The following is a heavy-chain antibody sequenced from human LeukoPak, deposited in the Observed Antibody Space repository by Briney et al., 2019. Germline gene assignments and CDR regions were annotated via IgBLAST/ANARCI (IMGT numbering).Heavy chain of an antibody. CDR2: IYYSGST. CDR1: GGSISSYY. Sequence: PSETLSLTCTVSGGSISSYYWSWIRQPPGKGLEWIGYIYYSGSTNYNPSLKSRVTISVDTSKNQFSLKLSSVTAADTAVYYCARVLMTTVTTGAFDIWGQGTMVTVSS. V-gene: IGHV4-59*01. CDR3: ARVLMTTVTTGAFDI. J-gene: IGHJ3*02. D-gene: IGHD4-17*01.